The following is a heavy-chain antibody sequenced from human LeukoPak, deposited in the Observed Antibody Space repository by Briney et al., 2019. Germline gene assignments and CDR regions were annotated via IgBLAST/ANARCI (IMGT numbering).Heavy chain of an antibody. CDR1: GFTFSSYG. J-gene: IGHJ5*02. D-gene: IGHD3-22*01. CDR3: AKDGLTYDSSGYTYGWFDP. Sequence: GGSLRLSCAASGFTFSSYGMHWVRQAPGKGLEWVAVISYDGSNKYYADSVKGRFTISRDNSKNTLYLQMNTLRAEDTAVYYCAKDGLTYDSSGYTYGWFDPWGQGTLVTVSS. CDR2: ISYDGSNK. V-gene: IGHV3-30*18.